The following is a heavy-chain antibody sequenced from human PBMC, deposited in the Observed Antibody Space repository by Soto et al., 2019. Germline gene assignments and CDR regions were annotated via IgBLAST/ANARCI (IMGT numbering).Heavy chain of an antibody. CDR1: GFTFSDYA. D-gene: IGHD3-3*01. J-gene: IGHJ6*02. CDR2: ITDSGVST. Sequence: GGSLRLSCVASGFTFSDYAMSWVRHVPGKGLEWVSAITDSGVSTYYADSVKGRFTISRDNSKNTLFLQMNSLRVEDTAIYFCAKIRSAHYYYYVMGVWGQGTTVTVSS. CDR3: AKIRSAHYYYYVMGV. V-gene: IGHV3-23*01.